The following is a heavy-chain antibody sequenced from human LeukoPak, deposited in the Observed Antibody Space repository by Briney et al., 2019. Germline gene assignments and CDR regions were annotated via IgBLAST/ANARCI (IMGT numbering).Heavy chain of an antibody. CDR1: GYTFTSYG. J-gene: IGHJ6*03. D-gene: IGHD3-9*01. CDR3: ARDRDYDILTARYMDV. CDR2: ISAYNGNT. Sequence: GASVKVSCKASGYTFTSYGISWVRQAPGQGLEWMGWISAYNGNTNYAQKLQGRVTMTTDTSTSTAYMELRSLRSDDTAVYYCARDRDYDILTARYMDVWGKGTTVTISS. V-gene: IGHV1-18*01.